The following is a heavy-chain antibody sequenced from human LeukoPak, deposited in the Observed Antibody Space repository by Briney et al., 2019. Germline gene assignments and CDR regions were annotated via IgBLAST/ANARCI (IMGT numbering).Heavy chain of an antibody. V-gene: IGHV4-34*01. J-gene: IGHJ4*02. CDR2: INHSGST. CDR1: GGSFSGYY. Sequence: SETLSLTCAVYGGSFSGYYWSWIRQPPGKGLEWIGEINHSGSTIYNPSLKSRVTISVDTSKNQFSLKLSSVTAADTAVYYCARGRINDYYDSSGYYDYWGQGTLVTVSS. CDR3: ARGRINDYYDSSGYYDY. D-gene: IGHD3-22*01.